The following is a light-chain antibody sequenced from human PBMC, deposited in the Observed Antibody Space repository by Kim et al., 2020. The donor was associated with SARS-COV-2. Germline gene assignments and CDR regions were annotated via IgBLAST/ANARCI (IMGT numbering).Light chain of an antibody. CDR1: NIGTKN. CDR3: QVWDSSTV. J-gene: IGLJ3*02. V-gene: IGLV3-9*01. Sequence: SYELTQPLSVSVALGQTARITCGGNNIGTKNVHWYQQRPGQAPVLVIYRDRNRPSGIPERFSGSNSGNTATLTISRAQAGDEADYYCQVWDSSTVFGGGTQLTV. CDR2: RDR.